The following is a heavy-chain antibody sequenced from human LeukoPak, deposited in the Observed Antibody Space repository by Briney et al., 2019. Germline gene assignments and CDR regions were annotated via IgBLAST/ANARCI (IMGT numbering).Heavy chain of an antibody. CDR2: INHSGST. CDR1: GGSFSGYY. V-gene: IGHV4-34*01. CDR3: ARGPVDTIFGVVIPRNNWFDP. J-gene: IGHJ5*02. Sequence: SETLSLTCAVYGGSFSGYYWSWIRQPPGKGLEWIGEINHSGSTNYNPSLKSRVTISVDTSKNQFSLKLSSVTAADTAVYYCARGPVDTIFGVVIPRNNWFDPWGQGTLVAVSS. D-gene: IGHD3-3*01.